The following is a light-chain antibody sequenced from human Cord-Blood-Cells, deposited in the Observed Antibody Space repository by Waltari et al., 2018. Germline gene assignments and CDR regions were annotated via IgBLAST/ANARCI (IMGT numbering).Light chain of an antibody. J-gene: IGKJ4*01. V-gene: IGKV3D-15*01. CDR3: QRYNTWPLP. Sequence: EIVMSQSPATLYVSPGERATLSCRARQSVSCNLAWYQRKPGKAPRLLIYGASTRATGIPARFVGSGSGTEFTLTISSLKSEDFAVYYGQRYNTWPLPFGGGTKVEIK. CDR1: QSVSCN. CDR2: GAS.